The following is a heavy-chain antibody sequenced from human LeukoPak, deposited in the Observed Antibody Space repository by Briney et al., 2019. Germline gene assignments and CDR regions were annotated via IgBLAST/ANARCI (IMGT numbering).Heavy chain of an antibody. CDR3: ATSESGRSWDWFAP. D-gene: IGHD3-10*01. J-gene: IGHJ5*02. Sequence: SVKVPCKASGGSFRTYPISWVRQAPGQGLEWMGGLTQFFRKTNYTQKFQGRLTITTDESSSTAYMELSDLRSDDTAVYYCATSESGRSWDWFAPWGQGTLVTVSS. V-gene: IGHV1-69*05. CDR2: LTQFFRKT. CDR1: GGSFRTYP.